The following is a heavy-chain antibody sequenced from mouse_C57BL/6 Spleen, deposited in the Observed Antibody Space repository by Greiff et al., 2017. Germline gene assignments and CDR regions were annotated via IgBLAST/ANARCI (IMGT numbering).Heavy chain of an antibody. CDR2: INPGSGGT. V-gene: IGHV1-54*01. CDR1: GYAFTNYL. Sequence: VQLQQSGAELVRPGTSVKVSCKASGYAFTNYLIEWVKQRPGQGLEWIGVINPGSGGTNYNEKFKGKATLTADKSSSTAYMQLSSLTSEDSAVYFGARGTTVVGYYAMEYWGQGTSGTASS. CDR3: ARGTTVVGYYAMEY. J-gene: IGHJ4*01. D-gene: IGHD1-1*01.